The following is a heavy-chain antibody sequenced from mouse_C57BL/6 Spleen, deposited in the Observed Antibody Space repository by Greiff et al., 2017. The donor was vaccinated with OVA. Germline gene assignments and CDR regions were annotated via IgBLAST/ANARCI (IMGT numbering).Heavy chain of an antibody. J-gene: IGHJ4*01. CDR1: GYTFTDYY. V-gene: IGHV1-19*01. CDR3: ARSRVYYGNSPYAMDY. D-gene: IGHD2-1*01. CDR2: INPYNGGT. Sequence: EVKLQESGPVLVKPGASVKMSCKASGYTFTDYYMNWVKQSHGKSLEWIGVINPYNGGTSYNQKFKGKATLTVDKSSSTAYMELNSLTSEDSAVYYCARSRVYYGNSPYAMDYWGQGTSVTVSS.